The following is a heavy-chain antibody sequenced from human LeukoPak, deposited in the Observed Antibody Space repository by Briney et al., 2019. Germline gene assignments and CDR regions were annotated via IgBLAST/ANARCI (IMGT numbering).Heavy chain of an antibody. J-gene: IGHJ4*02. CDR2: IYSGGST. V-gene: IGHV3-53*04. D-gene: IGHD3-16*02. Sequence: GGSLRLSCAASGFTVSRNYMSWVRQAPGKGLEWVSVIYSGGSTYYADSVKGRFTISRRNSKNTLYLQMNSLRAEDTAVYYCARDLLSRGFDYWGQGTLVTVSS. CDR3: ARDLLSRGFDY. CDR1: GFTVSRNY.